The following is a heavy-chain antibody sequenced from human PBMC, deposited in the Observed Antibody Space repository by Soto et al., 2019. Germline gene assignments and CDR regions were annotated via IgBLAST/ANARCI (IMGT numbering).Heavy chain of an antibody. J-gene: IGHJ4*02. Sequence: QLQLQESGSGLVKPSQTLSLTCAVSGGSISSGGYSWSWIRQPPGKGLEWIGYIYPSGSTYYNPSLTSRVTISVDRSKNQFSLKLSSVTAADTAVYYCASSHAGAHITAAVHWGQGTLVTVSS. CDR2: IYPSGST. CDR1: GGSISSGGYS. D-gene: IGHD6-13*01. V-gene: IGHV4-30-2*01. CDR3: ASSHAGAHITAAVH.